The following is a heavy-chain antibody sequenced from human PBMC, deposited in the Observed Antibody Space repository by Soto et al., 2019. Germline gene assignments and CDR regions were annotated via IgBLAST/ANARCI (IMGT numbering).Heavy chain of an antibody. Sequence: GGSLRLSCAASGFTVSSNYMSWVRQAPGKGVEWVSVIYSGGSTYYADSVKGRFTISRDNSKNTLYLQMNSLRAEDTAVYYCARASRGYSYGRNFDYWGQGTLVTVSS. J-gene: IGHJ4*02. CDR3: ARASRGYSYGRNFDY. D-gene: IGHD5-18*01. CDR1: GFTVSSNY. CDR2: IYSGGST. V-gene: IGHV3-53*01.